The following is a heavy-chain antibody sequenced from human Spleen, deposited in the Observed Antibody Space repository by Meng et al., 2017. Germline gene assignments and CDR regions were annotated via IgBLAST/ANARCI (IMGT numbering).Heavy chain of an antibody. CDR2: IYYSGST. D-gene: IGHD6-6*01. Sequence: QVQLQESGPRLVRPSETLSLTCTVSGGSVSSGSYYWSWIRQPPGKGLEWIGHIYYSGSTNYNPSLKSRVTISVDTSKNQFSLKLSSVTAADTAVYFCARSSTSPASYFFDYWGQGTLVTVS. V-gene: IGHV4-61*01. CDR3: ARSSTSPASYFFDY. J-gene: IGHJ4*02. CDR1: GGSVSSGSYY.